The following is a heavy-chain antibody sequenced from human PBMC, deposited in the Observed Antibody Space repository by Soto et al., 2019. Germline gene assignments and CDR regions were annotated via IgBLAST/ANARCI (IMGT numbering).Heavy chain of an antibody. D-gene: IGHD5-18*01. J-gene: IGHJ4*02. CDR1: GFTFSSYA. Sequence: PGGSLRLSCAASGFTFSSYAMHWVRQAPGKGLEWVAVISYDGSNKYYADPVKGRFTISRDNSKNTLYLQMNSLRAEDTAVYYCARGYTAMVKYYFDYWGQGTLVTVSS. CDR2: ISYDGSNK. CDR3: ARGYTAMVKYYFDY. V-gene: IGHV3-30-3*01.